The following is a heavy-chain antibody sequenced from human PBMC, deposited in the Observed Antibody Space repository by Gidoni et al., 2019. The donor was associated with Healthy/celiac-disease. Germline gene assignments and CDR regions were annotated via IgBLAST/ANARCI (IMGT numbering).Heavy chain of an antibody. J-gene: IGHJ6*03. CDR3: ARSDEPYYYMDV. Sequence: QVQLVESGGGLVKPGGYLRLSCAASGFTFSDYYMSWIRQAPGKGLEWVSYISSSSSYTNYADSVKGRFTISRDNAKNSLYLQMNSLRAEDTAVYYCARSDEPYYYMDVWGKGTTVTVSS. V-gene: IGHV3-11*06. CDR2: ISSSSSYT. CDR1: GFTFSDYY.